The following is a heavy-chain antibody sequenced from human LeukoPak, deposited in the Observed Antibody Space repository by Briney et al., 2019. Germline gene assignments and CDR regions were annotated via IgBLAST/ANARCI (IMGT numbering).Heavy chain of an antibody. J-gene: IGHJ2*01. V-gene: IGHV4-59*01. CDR2: IFYSGST. CDR1: GGSISSYY. D-gene: IGHD3-22*01. Sequence: SETLSLTCTVSGGSISSYYWTWIRQPPGKGMEWIGYIFYSGSTNYNPSLKSRVTTSVATSKNQFSLKLSPVSAADTAVYYCAREGDGSGFWYLDLWGRGTLVTV. CDR3: AREGDGSGFWYLDL.